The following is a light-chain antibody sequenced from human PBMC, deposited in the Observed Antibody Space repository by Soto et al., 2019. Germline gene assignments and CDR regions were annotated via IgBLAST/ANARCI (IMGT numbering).Light chain of an antibody. Sequence: EIVLTQSPDTLSLSPGERATLACRASQSVDNYLAWYQQRPGQAPRLLIYDASNRASGIPARFSGSGSGTEFTLTISSLEPEDFAVYYCQQRSNGPPLTFGGGTKVESK. CDR2: DAS. V-gene: IGKV3-11*01. CDR1: QSVDNY. J-gene: IGKJ4*01. CDR3: QQRSNGPPLT.